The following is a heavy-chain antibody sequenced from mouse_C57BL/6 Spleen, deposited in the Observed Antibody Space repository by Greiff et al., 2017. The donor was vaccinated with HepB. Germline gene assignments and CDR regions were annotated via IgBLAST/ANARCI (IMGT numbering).Heavy chain of an antibody. J-gene: IGHJ3*01. CDR3: ARVDSNFSY. CDR1: GYTFTSYW. CDR2: IDPNGGGT. D-gene: IGHD2-5*01. V-gene: IGHV1-72*01. Sequence: QSCKASGYTFTSYWMHWVKQRPGRGLEWIGRIDPNGGGTKYNEKFKSKATLTVDKPSSTAYMQLSSLTAEDSAVYYCARVDSNFSYWGQGTLVTVSA.